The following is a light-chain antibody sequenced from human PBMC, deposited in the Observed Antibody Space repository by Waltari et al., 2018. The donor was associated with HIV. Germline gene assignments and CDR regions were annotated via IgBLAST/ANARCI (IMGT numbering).Light chain of an antibody. CDR1: QSLLHSHGFKY. CDR2: LGS. Sequence: IVMTQSPLSLPVTPGEPASISCRSSQSLLHSHGFKYLDWYLQKPGQSPQLLIYLGSNRASGVPDRFSGSGSGTDFTLTISRVEAEDVGVYYCMQALQTPWTFGQGTKVEIK. J-gene: IGKJ1*01. V-gene: IGKV2-28*01. CDR3: MQALQTPWT.